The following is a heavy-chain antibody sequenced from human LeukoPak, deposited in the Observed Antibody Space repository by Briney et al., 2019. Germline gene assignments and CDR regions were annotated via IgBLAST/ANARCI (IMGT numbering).Heavy chain of an antibody. CDR3: ARAAGYGGYYYGMDV. V-gene: IGHV1-46*01. J-gene: IGHJ6*04. CDR2: INPSGGST. Sequence: GASVNVSCKASGYTFTSYYMHWVRQAPGQGLEWMGIINPSGGSTSYAQKFQGRVTMTRDTSTSTVYMELSSLRSEDTAVYYCARAAGYGGYYYGMDVWGKGTTVTVSS. D-gene: IGHD4-23*01. CDR1: GYTFTSYY.